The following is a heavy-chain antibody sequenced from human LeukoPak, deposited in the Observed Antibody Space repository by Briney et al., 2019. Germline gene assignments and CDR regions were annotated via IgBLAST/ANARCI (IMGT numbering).Heavy chain of an antibody. D-gene: IGHD1-14*01. CDR1: GDSVSSNSAA. CDR3: ARVGIGRFAFDI. V-gene: IGHV6-1*01. J-gene: IGHJ3*02. CDR2: TYYRSKWYN. Sequence: SQTLSLTCAVSGDSVSSNSAAWNWIRQSPSRGLQWLGRTYYRSKWYNDYAVSVNSRITINPDTSKNQFSLQLNSVTPDDPAVYYGARVGIGRFAFDIWGQGTMVTVSS.